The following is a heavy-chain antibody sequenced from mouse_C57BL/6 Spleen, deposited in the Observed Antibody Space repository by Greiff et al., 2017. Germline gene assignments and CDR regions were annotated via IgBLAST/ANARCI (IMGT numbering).Heavy chain of an antibody. CDR2: ISSGSSTI. CDR3: ARGYYGSSYVDYWYFEG. V-gene: IGHV5-17*01. Sequence: EVKLVESGGGLVKPGGSLKLSCAASGFTFSDYGMHWVRQAPEKGLEWVAYISSGSSTIYYADTVKGRFTISRDNAKTTLFLQMTSLRSEDTAMYYCARGYYGSSYVDYWYFEGWGTGTTVTVSS. D-gene: IGHD1-1*01. CDR1: GFTFSDYG. J-gene: IGHJ1*03.